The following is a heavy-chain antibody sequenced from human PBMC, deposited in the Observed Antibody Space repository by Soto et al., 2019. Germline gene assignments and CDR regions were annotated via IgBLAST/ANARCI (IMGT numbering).Heavy chain of an antibody. CDR2: IIHIFGTA. D-gene: IGHD3-3*01. CDR1: GGTFSSYA. Sequence: QVQLVQSGAEVKKPGSSVKVSCKASGGTFSSYAISWVRQAPGQGLEWMGGIIHIFGTANYAQKFQGRVTSTADKSTSTAYMELRSLRSEDTAVYYCARAPLRFLAWLSRTYFDYWGQGTLVTVSS. CDR3: ARAPLRFLAWLSRTYFDY. V-gene: IGHV1-69*06. J-gene: IGHJ4*02.